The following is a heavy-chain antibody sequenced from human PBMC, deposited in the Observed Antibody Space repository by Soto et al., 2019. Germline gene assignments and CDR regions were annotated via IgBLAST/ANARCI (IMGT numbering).Heavy chain of an antibody. CDR1: GGSISSYY. J-gene: IGHJ6*02. Sequence: SETLSLTCTVSGGSISSYYWSWIRQPAGKGLEWIGRIYTSGSTNYNPSLKSRVTMSVDTSKNQFSLKLSSVTAADTAVYYCASHNPRGEYYYYGMDVWGQGTTVTVSS. CDR3: ASHNPRGEYYYYGMDV. D-gene: IGHD1-20*01. CDR2: IYTSGST. V-gene: IGHV4-4*07.